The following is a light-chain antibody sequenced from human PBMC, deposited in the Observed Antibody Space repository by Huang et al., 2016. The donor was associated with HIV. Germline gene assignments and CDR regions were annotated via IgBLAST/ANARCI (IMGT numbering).Light chain of an antibody. J-gene: IGKJ1*01. V-gene: IGKV3-11*01. CDR2: DAS. Sequence: ELVLTQSPATLSLSPGEIATLSCRARQSISRYLAWYQQKPGQAPRLLIYDASKRATGVPARFSGSGSGTDFTLTISSLEPEDFAVYYCQQRSNWPPEGTFGQGTKVEIK. CDR1: QSISRY. CDR3: QQRSNWPPEGT.